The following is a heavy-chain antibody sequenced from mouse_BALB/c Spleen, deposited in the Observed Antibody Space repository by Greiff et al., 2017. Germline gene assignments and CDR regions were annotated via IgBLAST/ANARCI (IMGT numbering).Heavy chain of an antibody. Sequence: QVQLKESGPQLVRPGASVKISCKASGYSFTSYWMHWVKQRPGQGLEWIGMIDPSDSETRLNQKFKDKATLTVDKSSSTAYMQLSSPTSEDSAVYYCARYDYDRYAMDYWGQGTSVTVSS. CDR1: GYSFTSYW. J-gene: IGHJ4*01. D-gene: IGHD2-4*01. V-gene: IGHV1S126*01. CDR2: IDPSDSET. CDR3: ARYDYDRYAMDY.